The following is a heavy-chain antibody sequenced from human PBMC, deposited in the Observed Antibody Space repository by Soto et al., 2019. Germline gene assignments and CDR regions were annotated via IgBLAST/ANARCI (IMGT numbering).Heavy chain of an antibody. V-gene: IGHV3-53*04. CDR2: IYSGGST. CDR1: GFTVSSNY. D-gene: IGHD2-15*01. Sequence: GGSLRLSCAASGFTVSSNYMSWVRQAPGKGLEWVSVIYSGGSTYYADSVKGRFTISRHNSKNTLYLQMNSLRAKDTAVYYCARNPYCSGGSCYAPPWGQGTLVTVSS. J-gene: IGHJ5*02. CDR3: ARNPYCSGGSCYAPP.